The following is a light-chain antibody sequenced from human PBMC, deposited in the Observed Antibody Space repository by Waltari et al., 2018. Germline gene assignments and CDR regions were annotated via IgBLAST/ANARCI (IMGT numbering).Light chain of an antibody. Sequence: QSVLTQSPSASGTPGQRVSMSCSGSSSNIGSNTVNWYQQLPGTAPKLLIYNNYQRPSGVPDRFSGSKSGTSASLAISGRQSEDEADYYCATWDDSLNGRVFGGGTKLTVL. V-gene: IGLV1-44*01. CDR1: SSNIGSNT. CDR3: ATWDDSLNGRV. CDR2: NNY. J-gene: IGLJ3*02.